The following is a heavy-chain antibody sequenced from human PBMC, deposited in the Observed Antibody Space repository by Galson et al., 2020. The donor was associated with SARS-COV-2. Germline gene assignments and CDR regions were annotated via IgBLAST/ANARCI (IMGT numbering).Heavy chain of an antibody. CDR3: AAGWFGQNYFDY. D-gene: IGHD3-10*01. J-gene: IGHJ4*02. Sequence: ASETLSLPCPVSGGSISSYYWSWIRQPAGKGLEWIGRIYTSGSTNYNPSLKSRVTMSVDTSKNQFSLKLSSVTAADTAVYYCAAGWFGQNYFDYWGQGTLVTVSS. CDR1: GGSISSYY. CDR2: IYTSGST. V-gene: IGHV4-4*07.